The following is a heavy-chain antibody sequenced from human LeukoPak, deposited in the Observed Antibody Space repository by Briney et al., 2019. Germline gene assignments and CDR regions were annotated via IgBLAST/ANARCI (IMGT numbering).Heavy chain of an antibody. CDR1: GYTFTGYY. Sequence: ASVKVSCKASGYTFTGYYMHWVRQAPGQGLEGMGWINPNSGGTNYAQKFQGRVTMTRDTSISTVYMELSRLRSDDTAVYYCARTPGYSSGWYGLSYGMDVWGQGTTVTVSS. CDR2: INPNSGGT. CDR3: ARTPGYSSGWYGLSYGMDV. V-gene: IGHV1-2*02. J-gene: IGHJ6*02. D-gene: IGHD6-19*01.